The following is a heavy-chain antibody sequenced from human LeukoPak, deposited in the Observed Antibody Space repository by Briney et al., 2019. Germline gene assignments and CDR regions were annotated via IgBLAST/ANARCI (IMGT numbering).Heavy chain of an antibody. Sequence: SETLSLTCTVSGDSISSNNCFWAWLRQPPGKGLQWIASINYSGTTFYNPSLNSRVTISVDTSKNRFSLKLRSVTAADTAVYYCARMPGSGSYYYYYYYYMDVWGKGTTVTVSS. J-gene: IGHJ6*03. CDR2: INYSGTT. D-gene: IGHD3-10*01. V-gene: IGHV4-39*07. CDR1: GDSISSNNCF. CDR3: ARMPGSGSYYYYYYYYMDV.